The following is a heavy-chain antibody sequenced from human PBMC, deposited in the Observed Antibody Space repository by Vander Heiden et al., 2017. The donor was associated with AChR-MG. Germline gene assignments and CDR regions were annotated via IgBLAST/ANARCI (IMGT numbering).Heavy chain of an antibody. CDR3: ATSGGHSGSYYLDY. J-gene: IGHJ4*02. D-gene: IGHD1-26*01. CDR2: FGPEDGET. CDR1: GYTPTELS. Sequence: QVQLVQSGVEVKKPGASVKVSCKVSGYTPTELSMHWVRQAPRKGLEWMGSFGPEDGETIYAQKFQGRVTMTEDTSTDTAYMELSSLRSEDTAVYYCATSGGHSGSYYLDYWGQGTLVTVSS. V-gene: IGHV1-24*01.